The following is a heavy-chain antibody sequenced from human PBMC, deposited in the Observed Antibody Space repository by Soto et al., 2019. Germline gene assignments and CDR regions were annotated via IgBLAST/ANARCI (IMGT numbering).Heavy chain of an antibody. D-gene: IGHD3-10*01. V-gene: IGHV3-23*01. CDR3: AKKVNSGPGSQYFDY. Sequence: GGSLRLSCGASGFTFSSYSMSWVRQAPGKGLEWVSGFRTGGDDGTTYYADSVKGRFTISRDNSKNTLFLQMNSLRAEDTAIYYCAKKVNSGPGSQYFDYWGQGTLVTVSS. J-gene: IGHJ4*02. CDR1: GFTFSSYS. CDR2: FRTGGDDGTT.